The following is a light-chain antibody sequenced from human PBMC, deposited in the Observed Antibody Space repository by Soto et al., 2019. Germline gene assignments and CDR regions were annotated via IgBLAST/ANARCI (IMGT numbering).Light chain of an antibody. Sequence: EIVLTQSPGTLSLSPGERATLSCRASQSVSSSYLAWYQQKPGQAPRLLIYGASSRATGIPDRFSGSGSGTDFTLNISRLEPEDFAVYYCQQYGSSQFTFGPGTKVDIQ. J-gene: IGKJ3*01. CDR3: QQYGSSQFT. CDR2: GAS. V-gene: IGKV3-20*01. CDR1: QSVSSSY.